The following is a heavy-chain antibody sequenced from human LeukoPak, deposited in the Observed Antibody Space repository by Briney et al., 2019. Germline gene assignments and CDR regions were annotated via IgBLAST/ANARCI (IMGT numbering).Heavy chain of an antibody. V-gene: IGHV3-21*05. CDR2: IGSSSSYT. D-gene: IGHD2-15*01. Sequence: PGGSLRLSCAASGFTFSSYEMNWVRQAPGKGLEWVSYIGSSSSYTNYADSVKGRFTISRDNAKNSLYLQMNSLRAEDTAVYYCARKADYFDYWGQGTLVTVSS. CDR3: ARKADYFDY. CDR1: GFTFSSYE. J-gene: IGHJ4*02.